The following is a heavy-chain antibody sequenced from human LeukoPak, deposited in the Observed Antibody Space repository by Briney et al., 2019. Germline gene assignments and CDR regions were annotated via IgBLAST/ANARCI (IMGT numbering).Heavy chain of an antibody. CDR2: INPNSGGT. Sequence: GASVKASCKASGYTFTGYYMHWVRQAPGQGLEWMGWINPNSGGTNYAQKFQGRVTMTRDTSISTAYMELSRLRSDDTAVYYCARAHDLVGAGIDYWGQGTLVTVSS. CDR3: ARAHDLVGAGIDY. J-gene: IGHJ4*02. V-gene: IGHV1-2*02. CDR1: GYTFTGYY. D-gene: IGHD1-26*01.